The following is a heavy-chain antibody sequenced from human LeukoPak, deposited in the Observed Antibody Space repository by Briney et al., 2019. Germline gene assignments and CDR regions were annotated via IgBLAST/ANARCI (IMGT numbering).Heavy chain of an antibody. J-gene: IGHJ6*03. D-gene: IGHD3-10*01. CDR1: GFTFGDYA. Sequence: PGGSLRLSCTASGFTFGDYAMSWVRQAPGKGLEWVGFIRSKAYGGTTEYAASVKGRFTISRDDSKSIAYLQMNSLKTEDTAVYYCTGRLLWFGYYYMDVWGKGTTVTVSS. CDR2: IRSKAYGGTT. CDR3: TGRLLWFGYYYMDV. V-gene: IGHV3-49*04.